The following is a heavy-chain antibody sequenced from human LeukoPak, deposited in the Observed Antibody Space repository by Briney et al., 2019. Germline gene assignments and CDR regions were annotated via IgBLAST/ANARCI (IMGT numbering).Heavy chain of an antibody. CDR3: ARRSAGTKLRYFQH. CDR1: GGSFSGYN. D-gene: IGHD6-19*01. Sequence: SETLSLTCAVYGGSFSGYNWSWIRQPPGKGLEWIGEINHSGSTNYNPSLKSRVTISVDTSKNQFSLKLSSVTAADTAVYYCARRSAGTKLRYFQHWGQGTLVTVSS. J-gene: IGHJ1*01. CDR2: INHSGST. V-gene: IGHV4-34*01.